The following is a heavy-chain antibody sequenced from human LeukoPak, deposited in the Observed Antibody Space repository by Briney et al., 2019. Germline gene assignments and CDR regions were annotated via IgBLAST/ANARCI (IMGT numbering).Heavy chain of an antibody. J-gene: IGHJ4*02. CDR2: INPNSGGT. D-gene: IGHD6-13*01. CDR3: ALRPTGYSSSWYFDY. V-gene: IGHV1-2*06. CDR1: GYTFTGYS. Sequence: GASVKVSCKASGYTFTGYSMHWVRQAPGQGLEWMGRINPNSGGTNYAQKFQGRVTMTRDTSISTAYMELSSLRSDDTAVYYCALRPTGYSSSWYFDYWGQGTLVTVSS.